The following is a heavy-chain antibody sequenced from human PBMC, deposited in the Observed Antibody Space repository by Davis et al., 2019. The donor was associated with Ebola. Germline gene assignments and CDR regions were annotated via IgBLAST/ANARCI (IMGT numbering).Heavy chain of an antibody. J-gene: IGHJ4*02. D-gene: IGHD6-6*01. CDR2: VSISGRDT. Sequence: PGGSLRLSCAASGFPFSAYAMSWVRQPPGEGLQWVSTVSISGRDTYYIDSVMGRFPVSRDNSKNTVFLQMNSLRAEDTAHYYCAQGSSPDNWGPGTLVTVSS. V-gene: IGHV3-23*01. CDR3: AQGSSPDN. CDR1: GFPFSAYA.